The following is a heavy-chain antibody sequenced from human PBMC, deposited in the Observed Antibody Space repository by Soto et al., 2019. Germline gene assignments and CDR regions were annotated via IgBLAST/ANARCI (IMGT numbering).Heavy chain of an antibody. CDR3: ARVGGVRDILTGYYSAEGYYFDY. Sequence: PSETLSLTCTVSGGSISSYYWSWIRQPPGKGLEWIGYIYYSGSTNYNPSLKSRVTISVDTSKNQFSLKLSSVTAADTAVYYCARVGGVRDILTGYYSAEGYYFDYWGQGTLVTVS. CDR2: IYYSGST. V-gene: IGHV4-59*01. CDR1: GGSISSYY. D-gene: IGHD3-9*01. J-gene: IGHJ4*02.